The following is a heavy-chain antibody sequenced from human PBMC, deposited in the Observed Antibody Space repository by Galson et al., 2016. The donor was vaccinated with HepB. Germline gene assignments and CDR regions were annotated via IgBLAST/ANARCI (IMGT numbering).Heavy chain of an antibody. J-gene: IGHJ4*02. CDR3: AATRGYDRGFDY. V-gene: IGHV1-24*01. Sequence: SVKVSCKVSGYSLTELSMHWVRQGPGEGLEWMGSSDPEDGYPEDGEPIYAPKFQGRVTMTEDTSTYTAYMELSSLRSEDTAMYYCAATRGYDRGFDYWGQGSLVTVSS. CDR1: GYSLTELS. D-gene: IGHD5-12*01. CDR2: SDPEDGYPEDGEP.